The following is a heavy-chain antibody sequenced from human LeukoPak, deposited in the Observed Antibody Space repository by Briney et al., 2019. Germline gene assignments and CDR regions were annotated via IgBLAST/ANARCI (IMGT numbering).Heavy chain of an antibody. CDR2: IYYSGST. CDR3: ATQNTSDRRLEY. Sequence: PSETLSLTCTVSGASISRYYWTWIRQPRGKGLEWIGFIYYSGSTNYNPSLKSRVTISLDTSKNQFSLKLSSVTAADTAVYYCATQNTSDRRLEYWSQGTLVTVSS. D-gene: IGHD3-22*01. CDR1: GASISRYY. J-gene: IGHJ4*02. V-gene: IGHV4-59*08.